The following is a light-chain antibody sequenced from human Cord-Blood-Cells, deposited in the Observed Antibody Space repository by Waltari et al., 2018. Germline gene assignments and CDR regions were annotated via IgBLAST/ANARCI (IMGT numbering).Light chain of an antibody. CDR3: QQSYSTPFT. CDR2: AAS. J-gene: IGKJ3*01. CDR1: QSISSY. V-gene: IGKV1-39*01. Sequence: QMTQFLSFLSASVRGSVTITCRASQSISSYLNWYQQKPGKAPKLLIYAASSLQSGVPSRFSGSGSGTDFTLTISSLQPEDFVTYYCQQSYSTPFTFGPGTKVDIK.